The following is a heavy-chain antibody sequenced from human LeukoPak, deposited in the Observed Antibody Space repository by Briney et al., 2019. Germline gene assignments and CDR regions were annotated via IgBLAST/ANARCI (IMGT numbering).Heavy chain of an antibody. CDR1: GFTLRGDW. CDR2: IAPDGSAT. V-gene: IGHV3-74*03. D-gene: IGHD3-10*01. J-gene: IGHJ4*02. Sequence: GGSVRLSCVASGFTLRGDWMHWGRQVQKKRLVAVARIAPDGSATTYADSVKGRFTISRDNAKNTLYLEMNSLTAEDTALYYCTRFGYYNGYDYWGQGTLVTVSS. CDR3: TRFGYYNGYDY.